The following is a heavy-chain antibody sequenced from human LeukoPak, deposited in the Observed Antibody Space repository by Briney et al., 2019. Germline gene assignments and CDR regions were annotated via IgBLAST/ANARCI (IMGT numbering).Heavy chain of an antibody. CDR2: IYHSGST. CDR3: ARESDIKNWFDP. V-gene: IGHV4-30-2*01. Sequence: SQTLSLTCAVSGGSISSGGYSWSWIRQPPGKGLEWIGYIYHSGSTYYNPSLKSRVTISVDRSKSQFSLKLSSVTAADTAVYYCARESDIKNWFDPWGQGTLVTVSS. CDR1: GGSISSGGYS. J-gene: IGHJ5*02. D-gene: IGHD5-12*01.